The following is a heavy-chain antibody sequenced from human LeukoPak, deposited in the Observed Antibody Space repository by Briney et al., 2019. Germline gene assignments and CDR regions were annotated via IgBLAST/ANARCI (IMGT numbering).Heavy chain of an antibody. J-gene: IGHJ4*02. CDR1: GGSISSYY. V-gene: IGHV4-59*01. Sequence: PSETLSLTCTVSGGSISSYYWSWIRQPPGKGLEWIGYIYYSGSTNYNPSLKSRVTISVDTSKNQFSLKLSSVTAADTAVYYCARAPPGITIFGVVTFFDYWGQGTLVTVSS. D-gene: IGHD3-3*01. CDR3: ARAPPGITIFGVVTFFDY. CDR2: IYYSGST.